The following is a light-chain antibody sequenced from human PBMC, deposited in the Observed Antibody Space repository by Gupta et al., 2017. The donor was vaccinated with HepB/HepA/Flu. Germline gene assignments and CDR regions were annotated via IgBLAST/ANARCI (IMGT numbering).Light chain of an antibody. CDR2: GAS. J-gene: IGKJ5*01. V-gene: IGKV3-20*01. Sequence: EVVLTQSPGTLSLSPGERATLSCRASQTINSNLLAWYQQKPGQAPRLLMYGASRRATGIPDRFSGSGSGPDFTLTIIRLEPEDFAVYYCQQYVTSPPITFGQGTRLEIK. CDR1: QTINSNL. CDR3: QQYVTSPPIT.